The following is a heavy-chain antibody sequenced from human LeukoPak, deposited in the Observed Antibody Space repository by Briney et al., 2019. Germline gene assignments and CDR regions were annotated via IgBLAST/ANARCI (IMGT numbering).Heavy chain of an antibody. CDR2: ISSSGSTI. J-gene: IGHJ3*02. D-gene: IGHD4-17*01. V-gene: IGHV3-11*04. Sequence: PGGSLRLSCAASGFTFSDYYMSWIRQAPGKGLEWVSYISSSGSTIYYADSVKGRFTISRDNAKNSLYLQMNSLRAEDTAVYYCAEDRTVTYDAFDIWGQGTMVTVSS. CDR1: GFTFSDYY. CDR3: AEDRTVTYDAFDI.